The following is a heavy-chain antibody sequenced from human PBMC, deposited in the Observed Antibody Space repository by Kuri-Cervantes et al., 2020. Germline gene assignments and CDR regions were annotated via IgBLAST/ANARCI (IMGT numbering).Heavy chain of an antibody. Sequence: GESLKISCAASGFTFSSYAMHWVRQAPGKGLEWVAVISYDGSNKYYADSVKGRFTISRDNSKNTLYLQMNSLRAEDTAVYYCARDNCSGGSCYHDYWGQGTLVTVSS. D-gene: IGHD2-15*01. V-gene: IGHV3-30-3*01. CDR2: ISYDGSNK. CDR3: ARDNCSGGSCYHDY. J-gene: IGHJ4*02. CDR1: GFTFSSYA.